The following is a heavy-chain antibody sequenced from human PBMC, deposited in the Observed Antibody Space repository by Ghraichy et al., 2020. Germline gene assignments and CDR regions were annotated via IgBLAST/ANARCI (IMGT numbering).Heavy chain of an antibody. Sequence: GESLNISCAASGFTFSSYAMSWVRQAPGKGLEWVSAISGSGGSTYYADSVKGRFTISRDNSKNTLYLQMNSLRAEDTAVYYCAKNFMITFGGVIVEGFDYWGQGTLVTVSS. D-gene: IGHD3-16*02. CDR2: ISGSGGST. J-gene: IGHJ4*02. CDR3: AKNFMITFGGVIVEGFDY. V-gene: IGHV3-23*01. CDR1: GFTFSSYA.